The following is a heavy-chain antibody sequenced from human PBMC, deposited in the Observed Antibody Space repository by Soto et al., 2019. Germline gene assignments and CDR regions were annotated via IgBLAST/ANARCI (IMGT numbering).Heavy chain of an antibody. J-gene: IGHJ2*01. V-gene: IGHV3-30-3*01. Sequence: QVQLVKSGGGVFQTGRSLRLSCAASGFTFSSYAMHWVRQAPGKGLEWVAVISYDGGNKYYADSVKGRFTISRDNSKNTLYLQMNSLRAEDTAVYYCARDPLWGTAMVLWYFDLWGRGTLVTVSS. CDR1: GFTFSSYA. CDR3: ARDPLWGTAMVLWYFDL. D-gene: IGHD5-18*01. CDR2: ISYDGGNK.